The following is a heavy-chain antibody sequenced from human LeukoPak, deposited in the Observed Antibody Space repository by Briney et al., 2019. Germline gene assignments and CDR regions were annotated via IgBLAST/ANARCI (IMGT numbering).Heavy chain of an antibody. CDR1: GGSISSSSYC. V-gene: IGHV4-39*07. CDR2: IFYSGNT. CDR3: ARGEGYGDYVPHAFDI. Sequence: SETLSLTCTVSGGSISSSSYCWGWIRQPPGKGLEWIGDIFYSGNTYYNPSLKSRVTISVDTSKNQFSLELSSVTAADTAVYYCARGEGYGDYVPHAFDIWGQGTMVTVSS. D-gene: IGHD4-17*01. J-gene: IGHJ3*02.